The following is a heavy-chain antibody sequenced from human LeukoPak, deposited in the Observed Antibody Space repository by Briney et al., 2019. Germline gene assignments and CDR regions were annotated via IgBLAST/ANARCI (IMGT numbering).Heavy chain of an antibody. D-gene: IGHD3-22*01. CDR2: MNPNSGNT. Sequence: WASVKVSCKASGYTFTSYDINWVRQAPGQGLEWMGWMNPNSGNTGYAQKFQGRVTMTRNTSISTACMELSSLRSEDTAVYYCARDSSGYYNFDYWGQGTLVTVSS. J-gene: IGHJ4*02. V-gene: IGHV1-8*01. CDR3: ARDSSGYYNFDY. CDR1: GYTFTSYD.